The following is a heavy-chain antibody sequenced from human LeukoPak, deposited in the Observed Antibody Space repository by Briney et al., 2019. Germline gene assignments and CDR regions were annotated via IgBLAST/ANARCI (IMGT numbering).Heavy chain of an antibody. CDR2: ISSRSNTI. CDR1: GFTFSSYC. Sequence: PGRSLRLSCAASGFTFSSYCMNSVRQAPGKGLEWVSYISSRSNTIYYAGSVKCRFTISRENAKSSLYLQMNSLRDEDTALYYCVTDTSMGGLFDDWGQGTLVTVSS. D-gene: IGHD5-18*01. V-gene: IGHV3-48*02. J-gene: IGHJ4*02. CDR3: VTDTSMGGLFDD.